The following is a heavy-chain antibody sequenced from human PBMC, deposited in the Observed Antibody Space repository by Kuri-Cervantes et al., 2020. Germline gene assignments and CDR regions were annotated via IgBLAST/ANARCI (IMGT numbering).Heavy chain of an antibody. D-gene: IGHD6-13*01. V-gene: IGHV1-8*02. CDR1: GYTFTSYD. J-gene: IGHJ3*02. CDR3: ASVQRRIAAAGKPIFDAFDI. CDR2: MNPNSGNT. Sequence: ASVKVSCKASGYTFTSYDINWVRQATGQGLEWMGWMNPNSGNTGYAQKFQGRVTMTRNTSISTAYMELSSLRSEDTAVYYCASVQRRIAAAGKPIFDAFDIWGQGTMVTVSS.